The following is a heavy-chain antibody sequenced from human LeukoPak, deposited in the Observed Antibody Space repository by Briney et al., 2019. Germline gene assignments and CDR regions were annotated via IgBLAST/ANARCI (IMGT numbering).Heavy chain of an antibody. CDR1: GGSISSSSYY. J-gene: IGHJ4*02. CDR3: ASAPPDGYNFYYFDY. D-gene: IGHD5-24*01. CDR2: IYYSGST. Sequence: SETLSLTCTVSGGSISSSSYYWGWIRQPPGKGLEWIGSIYYSGSTYYNPSLKSRVTISVDTSKNQFSLKLSSVTAADTAVYYCASAPPDGYNFYYFDYWGQGTLVTVSS. V-gene: IGHV4-39*01.